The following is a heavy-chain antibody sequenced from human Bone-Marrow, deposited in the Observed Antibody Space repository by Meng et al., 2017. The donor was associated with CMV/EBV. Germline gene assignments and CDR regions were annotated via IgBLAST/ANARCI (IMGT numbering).Heavy chain of an antibody. V-gene: IGHV1-69*05. J-gene: IGHJ6*02. CDR2: IIPIFGTA. CDR3: ARVRSDTAMETAGPYYYYYGMDV. CDR1: GGTFSSYA. D-gene: IGHD5-18*01. Sequence: SVKVSCKASGGTFSSYAISWVRQAPGQGLEWMGGIIPIFGTANYAQKFQGRVTITTDESTSTAYMELSSLRSEDTAVYYCARVRSDTAMETAGPYYYYYGMDVWGQGTTVTVSS.